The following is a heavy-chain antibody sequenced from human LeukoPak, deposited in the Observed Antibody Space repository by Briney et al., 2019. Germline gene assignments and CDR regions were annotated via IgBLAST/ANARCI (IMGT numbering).Heavy chain of an antibody. V-gene: IGHV3-23*01. J-gene: IGHJ4*02. CDR3: AKRGEDPVDLDY. D-gene: IGHD3-16*01. Sequence: PGGSLRLSCGVSGVTFSSHGMNWVRQAPGKGLEWVSAITGSGDRTYYTDSVRGRFTVSRDNSKNTLYLQMNGLRAEDTAVDYCAKRGEDPVDLDYWGQGTLVTVSS. CDR2: ITGSGDRT. CDR1: GVTFSSHG.